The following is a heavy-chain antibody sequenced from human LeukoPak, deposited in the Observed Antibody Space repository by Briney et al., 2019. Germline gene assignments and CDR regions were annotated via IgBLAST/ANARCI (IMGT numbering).Heavy chain of an antibody. CDR3: ARRNYYDSSGYYFDY. D-gene: IGHD3-22*01. CDR1: GYSFTNYW. Sequence: GESLKISCKGSGYSFTNYWSVWVRQLPGKGLEWMGIIYPGDSDTRYSPSFQGQVTISADKSTSAAYLQWSSLKASDTAMYYCARRNYYDSSGYYFDYWGQGTLVTVSS. V-gene: IGHV5-51*01. CDR2: IYPGDSDT. J-gene: IGHJ4*02.